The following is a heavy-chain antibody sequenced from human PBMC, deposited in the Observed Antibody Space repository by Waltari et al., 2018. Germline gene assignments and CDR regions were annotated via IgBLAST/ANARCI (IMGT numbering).Heavy chain of an antibody. CDR1: GGTFSRYA. V-gene: IGHV1-69*01. CDR3: AIPVVTPVGHDYFDY. CDR2: INPIFGTA. Sequence: QVQLVQSGAEVKKPGSSVKVSCKASGGTFSRYAISWVRQAPGQGLEGMGGINPIFGTANYAQKFQGRVTITADESTSTAYMELSSLRSEDTAVYYCAIPVVTPVGHDYFDYWGQGTLVTVSS. D-gene: IGHD2-15*01. J-gene: IGHJ4*02.